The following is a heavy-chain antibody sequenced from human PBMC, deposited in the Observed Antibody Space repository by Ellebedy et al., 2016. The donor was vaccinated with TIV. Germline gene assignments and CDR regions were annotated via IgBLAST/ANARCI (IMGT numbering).Heavy chain of an antibody. J-gene: IGHJ3*02. Sequence: GESLKISCAASGFTFSSYSMNWVRQAPGKGLEWVSYINSSSSTIYYADSVKGRFTISRDNAKNSLYLQMNSLRDEDTAVYYCASVRNYYDSSGYGAFDIWGQGTMVTVSS. D-gene: IGHD3-22*01. CDR1: GFTFSSYS. V-gene: IGHV3-48*02. CDR2: INSSSSTI. CDR3: ASVRNYYDSSGYGAFDI.